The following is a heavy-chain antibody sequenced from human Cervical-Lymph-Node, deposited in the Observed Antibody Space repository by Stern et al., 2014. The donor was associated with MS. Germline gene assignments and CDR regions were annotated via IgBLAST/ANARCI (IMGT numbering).Heavy chain of an antibody. V-gene: IGHV3-23*04. CDR1: GFTFSNSA. CDR3: AKGSSGWALYYFGY. CDR2: ISGSGGST. D-gene: IGHD6-19*01. Sequence: EMQLVESGGGLVQPGGSLRLSCAASGFTFSNSALGWVRQDPAKGLEWVSTISGSGGSTYYADSVKGRFTISRDNSKNTLYLQMNSLRVEDTAVYYCAKGSSGWALYYFGYWGQGTLVTVSS. J-gene: IGHJ4*02.